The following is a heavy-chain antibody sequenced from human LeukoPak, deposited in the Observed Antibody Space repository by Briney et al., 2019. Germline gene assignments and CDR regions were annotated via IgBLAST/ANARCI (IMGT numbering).Heavy chain of an antibody. CDR3: ARRRITMVRGVRNWFDP. D-gene: IGHD3-10*01. Sequence: PSETLSLTCTVSGDSVNTNYWSWIRQPAGKGLEWIGRIYTSGSTNYNPSLKSRVTMSVDTSKNQFSLKLSSVTAADTAVYYCARRRITMVRGVRNWFDPWGQGTLVTVSS. CDR1: GDSVNTNY. J-gene: IGHJ5*02. V-gene: IGHV4-4*07. CDR2: IYTSGST.